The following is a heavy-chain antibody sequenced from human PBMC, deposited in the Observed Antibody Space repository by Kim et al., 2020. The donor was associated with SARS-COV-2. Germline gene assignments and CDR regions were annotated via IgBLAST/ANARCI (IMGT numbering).Heavy chain of an antibody. CDR3: ARPRTPYCSGGSCYNAFDI. Sequence: GRNTISRDNSKSTFYLQMNSLRAEDTAVYYCARPRTPYCSGGSCYNAFDIWGQGTVVTVSS. D-gene: IGHD2-15*01. J-gene: IGHJ3*02. V-gene: IGHV3-30*07.